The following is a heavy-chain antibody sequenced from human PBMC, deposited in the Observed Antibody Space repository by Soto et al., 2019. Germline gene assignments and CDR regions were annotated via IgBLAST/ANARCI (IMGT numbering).Heavy chain of an antibody. J-gene: IGHJ5*02. Sequence: PSETLSITCAVSASSISSNNWWSWVRQSPGKGLEWIGEIYHSGNSNYNPSLKNRVAISVDKSKNQFSLKLSSVTAADSAVYYCATASPHRIAAAGTMGFDPWGQGTLVT. CDR2: IYHSGNS. D-gene: IGHD6-13*01. CDR3: ATASPHRIAAAGTMGFDP. V-gene: IGHV4-4*02. CDR1: ASSISSNNW.